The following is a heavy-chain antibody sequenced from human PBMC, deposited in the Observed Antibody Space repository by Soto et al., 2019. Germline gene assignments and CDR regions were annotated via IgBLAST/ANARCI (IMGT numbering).Heavy chain of an antibody. CDR3: ASTNWGTTVRTRGAFDI. CDR2: IYTSGST. CDR1: GGSISSYY. D-gene: IGHD4-17*01. Sequence: ASETLSLTCTVSGGSISSYYWSWIRQPAGKGLEWIGRIYTSGSTNYNPSLKSRVTMSVDTSKNQFSLKPSSVTAADTAVYYCASTNWGTTVRTRGAFDIWGQGXMVTV. V-gene: IGHV4-4*07. J-gene: IGHJ3*02.